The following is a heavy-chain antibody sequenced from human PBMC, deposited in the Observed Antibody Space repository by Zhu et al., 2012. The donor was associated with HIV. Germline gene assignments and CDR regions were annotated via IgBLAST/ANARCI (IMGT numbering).Heavy chain of an antibody. CDR2: IYYSRTT. CDR3: VREYTILITGRRVNWFDP. Sequence: QVQLQESGPGLVKPSETLSLTCTVSGGSISGSTYYWGWIRQPPGKGLEWIGGIYYSRTTYYNPPLKSRVTISVDTSKNQFSLKLNSVTAADTAVYYCVREYTILITGRRVNWFDPWGQGTPVTVSS. D-gene: IGHD3-3*01. J-gene: IGHJ5*02. V-gene: IGHV4-39*07. CDR1: GGSISGSTYY.